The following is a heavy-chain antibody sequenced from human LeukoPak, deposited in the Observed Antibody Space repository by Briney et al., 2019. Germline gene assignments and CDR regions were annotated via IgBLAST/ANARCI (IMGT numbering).Heavy chain of an antibody. CDR2: IYYSGTT. CDR3: ARGGNYGSGSSYYFDY. J-gene: IGHJ4*02. V-gene: IGHV4-59*01. Sequence: PSETLSLTCTVSGGSISNYYWSWIRQPPGKGLEWIGYIYYSGTTNYNPSLKSRVTISVDTSKNQFSLKLSSVTAADTAVYYCARGGNYGSGSSYYFDYWGQGTLVTVSS. CDR1: GGSISNYY. D-gene: IGHD3-10*01.